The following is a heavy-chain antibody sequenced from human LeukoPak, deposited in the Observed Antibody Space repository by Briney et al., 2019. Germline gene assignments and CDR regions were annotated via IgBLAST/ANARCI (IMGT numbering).Heavy chain of an antibody. V-gene: IGHV5-51*01. Sequence: GESLKISCKGSGYSFTSYWIGWVRQIPGKGLEWIGIIYPGDSDTRYSPSFQCQVTFAADKSISTAYLQWSILKAPDTAMYYCARQDTAMVLDAFDIWGKGTMVTVSS. CDR2: IYPGDSDT. CDR3: ARQDTAMVLDAFDI. CDR1: GYSFTSYW. D-gene: IGHD5-18*01. J-gene: IGHJ3*02.